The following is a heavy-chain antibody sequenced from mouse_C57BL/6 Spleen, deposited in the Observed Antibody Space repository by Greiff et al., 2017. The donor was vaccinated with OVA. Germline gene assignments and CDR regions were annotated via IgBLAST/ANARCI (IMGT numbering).Heavy chain of an antibody. CDR1: GFTFSSYT. V-gene: IGHV5-9*01. J-gene: IGHJ3*01. Sequence: EVQGVESGGGLVKPGGSLKLSCAASGFTFSSYTMSWVRQTPEKRLEWVATISGGGGNTYYPDSVKGRFTISRDNAKNTLYPHMSSLSSEDTALYYCARHDYYDYDGFAYWGQGTLVTVSA. CDR2: ISGGGGNT. CDR3: ARHDYYDYDGFAY. D-gene: IGHD2-4*01.